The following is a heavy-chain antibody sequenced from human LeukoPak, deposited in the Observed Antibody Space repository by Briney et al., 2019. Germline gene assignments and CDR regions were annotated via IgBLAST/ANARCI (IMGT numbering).Heavy chain of an antibody. CDR3: ARLPGIAESGKAVDY. Sequence: PSETLSLTCTVSGGSIGGYYWSWIRQPPGKGLEWIGYMYYSGTTNCNPSLKSRVTISVDTSKNQFSLNLSSVTAADTAVYYCARLPGIAESGKAVDYWGQGTLVTVSS. V-gene: IGHV4-59*01. J-gene: IGHJ4*02. CDR2: MYYSGTT. CDR1: GGSIGGYY. D-gene: IGHD6-19*01.